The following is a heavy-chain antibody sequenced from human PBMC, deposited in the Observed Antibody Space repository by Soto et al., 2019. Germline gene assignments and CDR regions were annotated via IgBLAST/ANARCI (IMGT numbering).Heavy chain of an antibody. CDR3: ARGRRVGATTPDY. Sequence: GGSLRLSCAASGFTFSSYGMHWVRQAPGKGLEWVAVIWYDGSNKYYADSVKGRFTISRDNSKNTLYLQMNSLRAEDTAVYYCARGRRVGATTPDYWGQGTLVTVSS. CDR2: IWYDGSNK. V-gene: IGHV3-33*01. D-gene: IGHD1-26*01. J-gene: IGHJ4*02. CDR1: GFTFSSYG.